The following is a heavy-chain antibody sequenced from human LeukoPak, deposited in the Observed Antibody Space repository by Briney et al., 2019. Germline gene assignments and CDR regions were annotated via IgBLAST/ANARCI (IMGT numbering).Heavy chain of an antibody. CDR1: GGTFSSYA. V-gene: IGHV1-69*05. J-gene: IGHJ6*03. D-gene: IGHD3/OR15-3a*01. CDR2: IIPIFGTA. CDR3: ARDALRTGYLAGYYYYMDV. Sequence: GASVKVSCKASGGTFSSYAISWVRQAPGQGLEWMGMIIPIFGTANYAQKFQGRVTITTDESTSTAYMELSSLRSEDTAVYYCARDALRTGYLAGYYYYMDVWGKGTTVTVSS.